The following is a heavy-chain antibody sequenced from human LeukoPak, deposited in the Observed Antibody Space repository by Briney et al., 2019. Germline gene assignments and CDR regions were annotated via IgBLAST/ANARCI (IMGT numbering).Heavy chain of an antibody. CDR1: GFTFSSYW. CDR2: IKQDGSEK. CDR3: ARMRYSYGYGY. V-gene: IGHV3-7*03. J-gene: IGHJ4*02. Sequence: GGSLRLSCAASGFTFSSYWMSWVRQAPGKGLEWVANIKQDGSEKYYVDSVKGRLTISRDNAKNSLYLQMNSLRAEDTAVYYSARMRYSYGYGYWGQGTLVTVSS. D-gene: IGHD5-18*01.